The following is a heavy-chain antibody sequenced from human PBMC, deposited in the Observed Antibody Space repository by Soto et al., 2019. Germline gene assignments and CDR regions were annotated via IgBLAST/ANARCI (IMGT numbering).Heavy chain of an antibody. CDR1: GISVSTSDYY. D-gene: IGHD2-15*01. V-gene: IGHV4-39*01. CDR2: IYYSGST. CDR3: AGFVVPASRNSDFDY. Sequence: PSETLSLTCTVSGISVSTSDYYWGWVRQPPGKGLDWIGNIYYSGSTFYNPSLRSRVTLSVDTSKNQFSLRLSSVTAADTAVYFCAGFVVPASRNSDFDYWGQGTLVTVSS. J-gene: IGHJ4*02.